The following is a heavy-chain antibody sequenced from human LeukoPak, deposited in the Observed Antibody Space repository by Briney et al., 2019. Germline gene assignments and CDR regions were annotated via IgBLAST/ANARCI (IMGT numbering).Heavy chain of an antibody. CDR3: VRYYYYYYMDV. Sequence: GGSLRLSCAASGFTFSSSAMSWVRQAPGKGLEWVSNISGSGSGGSTYYADSVKGRFTISRDNSKNTLYLQMNSLRAEDTAVYYCVRYYYYYYMDVWGKGTTVTISS. J-gene: IGHJ6*03. CDR1: GFTFSSSA. D-gene: IGHD1-14*01. CDR2: ISGSGSGGST. V-gene: IGHV3-23*01.